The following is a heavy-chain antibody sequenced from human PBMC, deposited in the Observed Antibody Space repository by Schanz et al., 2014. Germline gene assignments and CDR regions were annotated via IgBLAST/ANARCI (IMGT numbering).Heavy chain of an antibody. CDR2: ISWNGGFI. V-gene: IGHV3-9*01. D-gene: IGHD2-21*02. CDR3: AKVQTHTLYGGNSCFDY. J-gene: IGHJ4*02. CDR1: GFTFDEYG. Sequence: EVQLVESGGDLVQPGRSLRLSCAASGFTFDEYGMHWVRQAPGKGLEWVSGISWNGGFIAYGDAVKGRFTISRDNAKNSLFLQMNSLRPEDTALYYCAKVQTHTLYGGNSCFDYWGQGTLVTVSS.